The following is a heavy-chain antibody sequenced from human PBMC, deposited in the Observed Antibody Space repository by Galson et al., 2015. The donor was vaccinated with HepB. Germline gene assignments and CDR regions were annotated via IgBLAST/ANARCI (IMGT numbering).Heavy chain of an antibody. CDR2: IKTDGSDK. D-gene: IGHD6-19*01. V-gene: IGHV3-7*03. Sequence: SLRLSCAASGFTFSTYWMYWVRQAPGKGLEWVAAIKTDGSDKYYADSVKGRCTISRVNADNSLYLQINSLRNEDTAVYYCAKDHITGWSFDSWGQGTLVTVSS. CDR1: GFTFSTYW. CDR3: AKDHITGWSFDS. J-gene: IGHJ4*02.